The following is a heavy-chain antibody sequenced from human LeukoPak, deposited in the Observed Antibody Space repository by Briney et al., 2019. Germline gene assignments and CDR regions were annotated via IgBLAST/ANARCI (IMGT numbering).Heavy chain of an antibody. D-gene: IGHD6-6*01. CDR3: ARGGSSSDWFDP. CDR2: ISYTGST. Sequence: SETLSLTCTVSGGSISSGAYYWSWTRQHPENGLEWIGYISYTGSTYYNPSLKSRVTISVDTSKNQFSLKLSSVTAADTAVYYCARGGSSSDWFDPWGQGTLVTVSS. CDR1: GGSISSGAYY. V-gene: IGHV4-30-4*08. J-gene: IGHJ5*02.